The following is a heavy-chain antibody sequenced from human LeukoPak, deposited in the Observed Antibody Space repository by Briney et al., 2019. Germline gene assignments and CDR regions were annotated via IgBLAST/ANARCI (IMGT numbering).Heavy chain of an antibody. V-gene: IGHV1-24*01. CDR1: GYFLIDLA. D-gene: IGHD1-7*01. J-gene: IGHJ4*02. CDR2: FDIDVGET. Sequence: ASVKVSCKISGYFLIDLAIRWVCEAPGKGVWWMGGFDIDVGETIYAQKFWDRVNIIDDTATDTAYMELRSLTSDDTAVYFCATDLVETTDYWGQGTLVSVPS. CDR3: ATDLVETTDY.